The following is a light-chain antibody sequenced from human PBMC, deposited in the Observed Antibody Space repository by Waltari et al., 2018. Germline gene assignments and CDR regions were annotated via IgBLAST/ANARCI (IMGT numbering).Light chain of an antibody. CDR2: GAS. V-gene: IGKV3-20*01. CDR3: QQYAGSLT. CDR1: QSLTTSY. J-gene: IGKJ4*01. Sequence: EIVLTQSPGTLSLPPGERATLSCRASQSLTTSYLAWYQQKPGQPPRLLIYGASRRATGIPDRFSGSGSGTDFILSISRLEPEDFAVYYCQQYAGSLTFGGGTKVEIK.